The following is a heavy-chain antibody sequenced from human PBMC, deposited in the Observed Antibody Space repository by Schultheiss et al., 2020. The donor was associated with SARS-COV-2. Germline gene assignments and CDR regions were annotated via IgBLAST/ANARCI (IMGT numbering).Heavy chain of an antibody. Sequence: GGSLRLSCAASGFTFSNAWMSWVRQAPGKGLEWVGRIKSKTDGGTTDYAAPVKGRFTISRDDSKNTLYLQMNSLKTEDTAVYYCTTEGIAVAPDAFDIWGQGTMVTVS. J-gene: IGHJ3*02. V-gene: IGHV3-15*01. D-gene: IGHD6-19*01. CDR1: GFTFSNAW. CDR3: TTEGIAVAPDAFDI. CDR2: IKSKTDGGTT.